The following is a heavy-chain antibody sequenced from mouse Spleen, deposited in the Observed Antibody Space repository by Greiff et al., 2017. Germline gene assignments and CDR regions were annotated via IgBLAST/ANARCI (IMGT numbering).Heavy chain of an antibody. Sequence: QVQLQQSGPGLVQPSQSLSITCTVSGFSLTSYGVHWVRQSPGKGLEWLGVIWRGGSTDYNAAFMSRLSITKDNSKSQVFFKMNSLQADDTAIYYCAKNSNGDAWYSDVWGAGTTVTVSS. CDR3: AKNSNGDAWYSDV. V-gene: IGHV2-5*01. CDR2: IWRGGST. CDR1: GFSLTSYG. D-gene: IGHD4-1*02. J-gene: IGHJ1*01.